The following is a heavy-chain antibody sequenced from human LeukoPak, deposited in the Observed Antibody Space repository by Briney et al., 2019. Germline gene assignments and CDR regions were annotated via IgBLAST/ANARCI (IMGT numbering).Heavy chain of an antibody. D-gene: IGHD5-24*01. CDR2: IYSGGST. Sequence: PGGSLRLSCAASGFTVSSNYMSWVRQAPGKGLEWVSVIYSGGSTYYADSVKGRFTISRDNSKNTLYLQMNSLRAEDTAVYYCARVGMATTDYFDYWGQGTLVTVSS. CDR1: GFTVSSNY. CDR3: ARVGMATTDYFDY. J-gene: IGHJ4*02. V-gene: IGHV3-53*01.